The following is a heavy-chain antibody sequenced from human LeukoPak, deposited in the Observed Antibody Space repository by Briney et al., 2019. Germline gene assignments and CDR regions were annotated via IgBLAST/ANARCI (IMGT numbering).Heavy chain of an antibody. Sequence: PGGSLRLSSAASGFTFSSYSMNWVRQAPGKGLEWVSSISSSSTYIYYADSVKGRFTISRDNAKNSLYLLMSSLRAEDTAVYYCARGPFSYGNFDYWGQGTLVTVSS. D-gene: IGHD4-17*01. CDR1: GFTFSSYS. CDR3: ARGPFSYGNFDY. J-gene: IGHJ4*02. CDR2: ISSSSTYI. V-gene: IGHV3-21*01.